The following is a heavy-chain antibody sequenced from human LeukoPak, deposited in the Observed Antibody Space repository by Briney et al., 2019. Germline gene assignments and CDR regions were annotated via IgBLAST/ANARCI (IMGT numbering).Heavy chain of an antibody. CDR2: IYYSGST. CDR1: GGSISSYY. D-gene: IGHD2-15*01. CDR3: ARGIGCSRSGGSCYSAGFDY. J-gene: IGHJ4*02. Sequence: SETQSLTCTVSGGSISSYYWSWIRQPPGEGQEWIGYIYYSGSTNYNPSLKSRVTISVDTSKNQFSLKLSSVTAADTAVYYCARGIGCSRSGGSCYSAGFDYWGQGTLVTVSS. V-gene: IGHV4-59*01.